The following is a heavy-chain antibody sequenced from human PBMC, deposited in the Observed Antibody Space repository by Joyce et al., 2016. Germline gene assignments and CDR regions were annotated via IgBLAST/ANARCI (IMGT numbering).Heavy chain of an antibody. CDR1: GFTCSSSS. Sequence: EVQLVESGGGLVKPGGSLRLSCAASGFTCSSSSMSWIRRAPGKGREWVAAINGNSYFRFHADSVKGRFTVSRDNAKNTLYLQMNSLRVEDTAVFYCVRGGKDCSYSMDVWGQGTTVTVSS. V-gene: IGHV3-21*01. J-gene: IGHJ6*02. D-gene: IGHD2-21*01. CDR3: VRGGKDCSYSMDV. CDR2: INGNSYFR.